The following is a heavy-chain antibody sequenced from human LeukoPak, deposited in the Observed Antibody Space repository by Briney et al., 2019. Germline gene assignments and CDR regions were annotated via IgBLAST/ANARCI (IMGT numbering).Heavy chain of an antibody. CDR3: ARQRYYGSGSYSLNWFDP. D-gene: IGHD3-10*01. J-gene: IGHJ5*02. Sequence: PSETLSLTCTVSGGSISSSSYYWGWIRKPPGKGLEWIGSIYYSETTYYNPSLKSRVTISVDTSKNQFSLRLSSVTAADTAVYYCARQRYYGSGSYSLNWFDPWGQGTLVTVSS. CDR2: IYYSETT. CDR1: GGSISSSSYY. V-gene: IGHV4-39*01.